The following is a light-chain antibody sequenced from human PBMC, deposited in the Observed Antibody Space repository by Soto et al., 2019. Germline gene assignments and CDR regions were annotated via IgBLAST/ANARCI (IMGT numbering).Light chain of an antibody. J-gene: IGLJ1*01. CDR2: DVS. V-gene: IGLV2-14*01. Sequence: QSALTQPASVSGSPGQSITISCTGTSSDVGGYNYVSWYQQHPGKAPKLMIYDVSNRPSGVSNRFSGSKSGNTASLTISGLQADDEADYYCSSYTTSNTRQIVFGTGTKVTVL. CDR3: SSYTTSNTRQIV. CDR1: SSDVGGYNY.